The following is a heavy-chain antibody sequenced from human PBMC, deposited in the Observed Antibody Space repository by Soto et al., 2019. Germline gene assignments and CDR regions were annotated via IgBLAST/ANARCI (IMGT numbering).Heavy chain of an antibody. Sequence: SETLSLTCTFSGGSISSGGYYWSWIRQHPGKGLEWIGYIYYSGSTYYNPSLKSRVTISVDTSKNQFSLKLSSVTAADTAVYYCARDNNGDYVFLLWGQGTLVTVSS. CDR1: GGSISSGGYY. D-gene: IGHD4-17*01. J-gene: IGHJ4*02. CDR2: IYYSGST. V-gene: IGHV4-31*03. CDR3: ARDNNGDYVFLL.